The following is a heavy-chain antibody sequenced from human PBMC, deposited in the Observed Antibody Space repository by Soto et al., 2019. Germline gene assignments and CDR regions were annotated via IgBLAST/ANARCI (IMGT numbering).Heavy chain of an antibody. CDR1: GFTFSSYG. J-gene: IGHJ4*02. CDR2: IWYDGSNK. V-gene: IGHV3-33*01. CDR3: ARDLKAVVPSFFDY. D-gene: IGHD3-22*01. Sequence: SLRLSCAASGFTFSSYGMHWVRQAPGKGLEWAAVIWYDGSNKYYADSVKGRFTISRDNSKNTLYLQMNSLRAEDTAVYYCARDLKAVVPSFFDYWGQGTLVTVSS.